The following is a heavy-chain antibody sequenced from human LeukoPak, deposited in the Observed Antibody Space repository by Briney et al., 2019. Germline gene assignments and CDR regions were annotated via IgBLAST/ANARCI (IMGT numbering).Heavy chain of an antibody. V-gene: IGHV5-51*01. D-gene: IGHD3-10*01. Sequence: PGESLKISCKGSGYSFTSYWIGWVRQMPGKGLEWMGIVYPGDSDTRYSPSFQGHVTISADKSISTAYLQWSSLKASDTAMYYCARHGDVLLWFGIPDYWGQGTLVTVSS. J-gene: IGHJ4*02. CDR3: ARHGDVLLWFGIPDY. CDR2: VYPGDSDT. CDR1: GYSFTSYW.